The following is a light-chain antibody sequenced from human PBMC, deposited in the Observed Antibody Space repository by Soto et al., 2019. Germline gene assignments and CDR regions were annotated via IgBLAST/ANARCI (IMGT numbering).Light chain of an antibody. CDR1: QSVSSSY. CDR3: QQYGSSPPGT. Sequence: EIVLTQSPGTLSLSAGERATLSCRASQSVSSSYLACYQQKPGQAPMLLIYGASSRTNSIPDRFSGSGSGTDFTLTISRLEPEDFAVYYCQQYGSSPPGTFGQGTKVEIK. J-gene: IGKJ1*01. CDR2: GAS. V-gene: IGKV3-20*01.